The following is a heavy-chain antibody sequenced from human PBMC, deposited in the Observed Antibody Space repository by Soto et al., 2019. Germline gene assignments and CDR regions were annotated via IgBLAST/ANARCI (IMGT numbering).Heavy chain of an antibody. CDR1: GYSFTSYW. V-gene: IGHV5-51*01. J-gene: IGHJ5*02. CDR2: IYPGDSDT. CDR3: ARLVGDCSGGSCYNWFDP. Sequence: ESLKISCKGSGYSFTSYWIGWVRQMPGKGLEWMGIIYPGDSDTRYSPSFQGQVTISADKSISTAYLQWSSLKASDTAMYYCARLVGDCSGGSCYNWFDPWGQGTLVTVSS. D-gene: IGHD2-15*01.